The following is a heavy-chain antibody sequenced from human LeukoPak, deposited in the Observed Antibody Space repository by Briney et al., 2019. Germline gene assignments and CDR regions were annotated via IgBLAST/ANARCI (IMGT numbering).Heavy chain of an antibody. CDR2: IYYTGDT. J-gene: IGHJ4*02. V-gene: IGHV4-59*11. Sequence: PSETLSLTCTVSGVSISGHYWGWIRQPPGKGLEWIGYIYYTGDTNYIPSFESRVTISVDTSKNQFSLKLGSVTAADTAIYYCVRVVTGSVDYWGQGTLVTVSS. CDR1: GVSISGHY. D-gene: IGHD3-10*01. CDR3: VRVVTGSVDY.